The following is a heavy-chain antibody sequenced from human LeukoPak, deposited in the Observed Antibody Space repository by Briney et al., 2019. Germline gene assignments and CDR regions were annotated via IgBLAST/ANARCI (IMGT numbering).Heavy chain of an antibody. CDR1: GFTFSSYA. CDR3: ARVPGTVYYDYMDV. CDR2: ISYDETNK. Sequence: PGGSLRLSCAASGFTFSSYAMHWVRQAPGKGLEWVAVISYDETNKYYADSVKGRFTISRDNSKNTLYLQMNSLRVEDTAVYYCARVPGTVYYDYMDVWGIGTTVTVAS. J-gene: IGHJ6*03. V-gene: IGHV3-30*04. D-gene: IGHD4-11*01.